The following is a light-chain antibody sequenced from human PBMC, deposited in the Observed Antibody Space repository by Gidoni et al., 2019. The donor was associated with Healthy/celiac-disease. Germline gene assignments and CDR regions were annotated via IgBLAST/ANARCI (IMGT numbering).Light chain of an antibody. J-gene: IGKJ2*01. Sequence: EIVLTQSPATLSLSPGERATLSCRASQSVSSYLAWYQQQPGQAPRLLIYDASNRATGIPARFSGSVSGTDFTLTISSLEPEDFAVYYCQQRSNWPPYTFGQGTKLEIK. CDR2: DAS. CDR3: QQRSNWPPYT. CDR1: QSVSSY. V-gene: IGKV3-11*01.